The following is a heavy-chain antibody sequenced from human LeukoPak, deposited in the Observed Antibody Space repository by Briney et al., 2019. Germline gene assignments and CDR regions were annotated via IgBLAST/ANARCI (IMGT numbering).Heavy chain of an antibody. D-gene: IGHD2-2*01. Sequence: GGSLRLSCAASGFTFSSYSMNWVRQAPGKGLEWVSSISSSSSYIYYADSVKGRFTISRDNAKNSLYPQMNSLRAEDTAVYYCARDGDIVVVPAAIRYYYYGMDVWGKGTTVTVSS. J-gene: IGHJ6*04. CDR3: ARDGDIVVVPAAIRYYYYGMDV. CDR2: ISSSSSYI. CDR1: GFTFSSYS. V-gene: IGHV3-21*01.